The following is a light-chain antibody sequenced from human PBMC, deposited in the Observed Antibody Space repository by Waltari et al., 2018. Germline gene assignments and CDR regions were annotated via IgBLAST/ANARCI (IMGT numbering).Light chain of an antibody. CDR3: SSYRSSNKVV. CDR1: GRDIGTYPF. CDR2: EVT. J-gene: IGLJ2*01. Sequence: QSALAQPASVSASPGQSISISCTAVGRDIGTYPFLPWYQQHPGKAPKLLTYEVTNRPSGVSDRFSGSKSGDAASLTISGLQAEDEAEYYCSSYRSSNKVVFGGGTKVTVL. V-gene: IGLV2-14*01.